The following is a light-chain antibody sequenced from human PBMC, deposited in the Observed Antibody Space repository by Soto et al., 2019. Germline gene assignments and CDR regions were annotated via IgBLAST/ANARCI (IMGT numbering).Light chain of an antibody. J-gene: IGKJ1*01. CDR1: QSVSSSY. CDR3: QQYGSSPQWT. Sequence: ETELTHSPATLSVSPGERATLSCSASQSVSSSYLAWYQQKPGQAPRLLIYGASSRATGIPDRFSGSGSGTDFTLTISRLEPEDFAVYYCQQYGSSPQWTFGQGTKVDIK. CDR2: GAS. V-gene: IGKV3-20*01.